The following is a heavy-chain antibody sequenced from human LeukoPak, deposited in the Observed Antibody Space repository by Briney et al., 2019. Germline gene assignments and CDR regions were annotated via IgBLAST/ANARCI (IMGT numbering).Heavy chain of an antibody. Sequence: GGSLRLSCAASGFTFSSYSMNWVRQAPGTGLKWVSSITRSSYIYYADSVKGRFTISRDNARNTVYMQMSSLRTEDTAVYYCARDPRGPTTYDSSARDSLDYWGQGTLVTVSS. J-gene: IGHJ4*02. V-gene: IGHV3-21*01. CDR3: ARDPRGPTTYDSSARDSLDY. CDR1: GFTFSSYS. CDR2: ITRSSYI. D-gene: IGHD3-22*01.